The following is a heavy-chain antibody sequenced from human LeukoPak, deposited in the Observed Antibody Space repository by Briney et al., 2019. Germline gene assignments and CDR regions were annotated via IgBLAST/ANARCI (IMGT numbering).Heavy chain of an antibody. Sequence: GGSLRLSCAASGFTFSSYGMHWVRQAPGKGLEWVAFIQFDGSHIFYTDSVRGRFTTSRDNSKNTLYLQMSSLRAEDTAVFYCEKPSPQFLTPNFDFWGRGTWVTVPS. V-gene: IGHV3-30*02. CDR2: IQFDGSHI. CDR3: EKPSPQFLTPNFDF. D-gene: IGHD3-9*01. CDR1: GFTFSSYG. J-gene: IGHJ4*02.